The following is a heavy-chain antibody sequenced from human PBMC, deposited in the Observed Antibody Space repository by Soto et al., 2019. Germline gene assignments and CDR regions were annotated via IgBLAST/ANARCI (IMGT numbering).Heavy chain of an antibody. J-gene: IGHJ4*02. D-gene: IGHD3-16*01. V-gene: IGHV3-23*01. CDR2: ISATGGGT. CDR3: AKDRRAGGNSAFYFDF. Sequence: VGSLRLSCTASGFKFSNYAMSWARQAPGKGLEWVSLISATGGGTYYADSVKGRFTISRDNSHNTLYLQVHSLTAEDTAVYYCAKDRRAGGNSAFYFDFWGQGAQVTVSS. CDR1: GFKFSNYA.